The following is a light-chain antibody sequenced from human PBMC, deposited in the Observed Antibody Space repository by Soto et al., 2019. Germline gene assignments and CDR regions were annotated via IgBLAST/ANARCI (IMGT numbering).Light chain of an antibody. CDR1: QSVRGN. Sequence: EIVMTQSPATLSVSPGERATLSCRASQSVRGNLAWYQQKPGQSPRLLIYGASSRATGIPVRFSGSGSGTECTLTISSLQSEDFAVYYCQQYNNWPFITFGQGTRLEIK. CDR3: QQYNNWPFIT. CDR2: GAS. V-gene: IGKV3-15*01. J-gene: IGKJ5*01.